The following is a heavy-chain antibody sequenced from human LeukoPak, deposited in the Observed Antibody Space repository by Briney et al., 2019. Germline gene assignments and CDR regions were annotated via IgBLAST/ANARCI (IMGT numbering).Heavy chain of an antibody. V-gene: IGHV1-8*01. CDR1: GYTFTSYD. CDR3: ARGLGDYNTDWFPVSGY. J-gene: IGHJ4*02. Sequence: ASVKVSCKASGYTFTSYDINWVRQATGQGLEWMGWMNPNSGNTGYAQKFQGRVTMTRDTSISTACMELSSLQSEDTAIYYCARGLGDYNTDWFPVSGYWGQGTLVTVSS. CDR2: MNPNSGNT. D-gene: IGHD3-9*01.